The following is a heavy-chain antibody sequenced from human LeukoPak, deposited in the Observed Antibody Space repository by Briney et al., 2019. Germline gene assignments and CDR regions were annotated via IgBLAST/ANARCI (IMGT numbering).Heavy chain of an antibody. J-gene: IGHJ2*01. CDR3: ARVSYYYGSGSYSQALGWYFDL. CDR1: GGSISSGGYS. V-gene: IGHV4-30-2*01. Sequence: SGTLSLTCAVSGGSISSGGYSWSWIRQPPGKGLEWIGYIYHSGSTYYNPSLKSRVTKSVDRSKNQFSLKLSSVTAADTAVYYCARVSYYYGSGSYSQALGWYFDLWGRGTLVTVSS. CDR2: IYHSGST. D-gene: IGHD3-10*01.